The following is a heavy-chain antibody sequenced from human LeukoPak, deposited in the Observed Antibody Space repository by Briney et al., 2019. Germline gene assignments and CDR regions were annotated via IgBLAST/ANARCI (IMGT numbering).Heavy chain of an antibody. CDR3: ARVTDYYDSSGYYYGWFDP. D-gene: IGHD3-22*01. CDR2: IIPIFGTA. CDR1: GYTFTGYY. J-gene: IGHJ5*02. V-gene: IGHV1-69*06. Sequence: SVKVSCKASGYTFTGYYMHWVRQAPGQGLEWMGGIIPIFGTANYAQKFQGRVTITADKSTSTAYMELSSLRSEDTAVYYCARVTDYYDSSGYYYGWFDPWGQGTLVTVSS.